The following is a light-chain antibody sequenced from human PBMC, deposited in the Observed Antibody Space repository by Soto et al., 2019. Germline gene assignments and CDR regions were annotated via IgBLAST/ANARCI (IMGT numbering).Light chain of an antibody. CDR3: QVWDSSSDRLVV. J-gene: IGLJ2*01. CDR2: DNS. V-gene: IGLV3-21*02. CDR1: DNASKP. Sequence: SYELTQPPSVSVAPGQTARITCGGSDNASKPVHWYQQKPGQAPVLVVFDNSDRASGIPERLSGSNSGNTATLTISRVEAGDEADYYCQVWDSSSDRLVVFGGGTKLTVL.